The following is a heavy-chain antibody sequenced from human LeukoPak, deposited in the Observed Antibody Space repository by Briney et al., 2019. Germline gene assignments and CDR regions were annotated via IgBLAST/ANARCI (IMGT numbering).Heavy chain of an antibody. CDR3: ARRPSVRCYDYVWGRYRYAFDI. D-gene: IGHD3-16*02. CDR2: IYYSGST. CDR1: GGSISRYY. V-gene: IGHV4-59*08. Sequence: SETLSLTCTVSGGSISRYYWSWIRQPPGKRLEWIGYIYYSGSTNYNPSLKSRVTISVDTSKNQFSLKLSSVTAADTAVYYCARRPSVRCYDYVWGRYRYAFDIWGQGTMVTVSS. J-gene: IGHJ3*02.